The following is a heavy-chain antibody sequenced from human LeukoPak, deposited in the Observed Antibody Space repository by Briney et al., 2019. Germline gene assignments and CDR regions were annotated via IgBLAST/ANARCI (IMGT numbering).Heavy chain of an antibody. J-gene: IGHJ3*02. D-gene: IGHD6-19*01. CDR2: ITRVSTYM. V-gene: IGHV3-21*04. CDR3: ARAVGYGFGWGYGFDI. Sequence: PGGSLKLSCAASGFTFSDFAMNWVRQAPGKGLEWVSSITRVSTYMYYAESVQGRFTISRDNSKDTLYLQMNSLRADDTAVYYCARAVGYGFGWGYGFDIWGQGTTVTVSS. CDR1: GFTFSDFA.